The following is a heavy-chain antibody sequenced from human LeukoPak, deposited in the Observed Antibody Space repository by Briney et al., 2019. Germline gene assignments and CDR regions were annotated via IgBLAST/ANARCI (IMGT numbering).Heavy chain of an antibody. J-gene: IGHJ4*02. CDR3: ARYPTVTTFGY. Sequence: GGSLRLSCAASGFTFSSYAMHWVRQAPGKGLEWVSSISSSSSYIYYADSVKGRFTISRDNAKNSLYLQMNSLRAEDTAVYYCARYPTVTTFGYWGQGTLVTVSS. D-gene: IGHD4-11*01. CDR1: GFTFSSYA. CDR2: ISSSSSYI. V-gene: IGHV3-21*01.